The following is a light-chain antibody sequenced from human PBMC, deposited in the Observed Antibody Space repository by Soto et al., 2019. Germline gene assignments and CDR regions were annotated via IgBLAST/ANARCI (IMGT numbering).Light chain of an antibody. CDR2: DTS. V-gene: IGLV7-46*01. J-gene: IGLJ7*01. CDR1: TGAVTSGHY. CDR3: LLSYSGARPAV. Sequence: QAVLTQEPSLTVSPGGTVTLTCGSSTGAVTSGHYPYWFQQKPGQAPRTLIYDTSNKHSWTPARFSGSLLGGKAALTLSGAQPEDEAEYYCLLSYSGARPAVFGGGTQLTVL.